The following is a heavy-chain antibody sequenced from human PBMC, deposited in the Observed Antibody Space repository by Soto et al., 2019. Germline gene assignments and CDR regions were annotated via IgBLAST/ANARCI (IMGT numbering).Heavy chain of an antibody. CDR2: IKHDGSEK. Sequence: EVQLVESGGGLVQPGGSLRLSCAASGFTFSSYWMTWVRQAPGKGLEWVANIKHDGSEKQYVDSVKGRFTISRDNAKNSLYLQMNRLRAEDTAVYYCADSGSYTDVWGKGTTVIVSS. D-gene: IGHD3-22*01. CDR3: ADSGSYTDV. V-gene: IGHV3-7*01. CDR1: GFTFSSYW. J-gene: IGHJ6*03.